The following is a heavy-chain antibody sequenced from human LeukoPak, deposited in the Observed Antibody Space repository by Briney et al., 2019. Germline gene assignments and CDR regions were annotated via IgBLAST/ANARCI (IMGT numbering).Heavy chain of an antibody. CDR3: ARGKFNAFDF. V-gene: IGHV6-1*01. CDR1: GDTVSSNSVA. Sequence: SQTLSLTCAISGDTVSSNSVAWNWIRQSPSRGLEWLGRTYYRSKWLNDYAGSVKSRITISPDTAKNQFFLQLKSMTPGDTAVYYCARGKFNAFDFWGQGTKVTVSS. CDR2: TYYRSKWLN. J-gene: IGHJ3*01.